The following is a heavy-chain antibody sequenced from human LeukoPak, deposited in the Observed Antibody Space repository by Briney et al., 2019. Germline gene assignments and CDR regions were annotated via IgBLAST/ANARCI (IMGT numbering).Heavy chain of an antibody. D-gene: IGHD3-22*01. CDR3: ARGGITMIVVVISPDY. Sequence: GESLKISCKGSGYRFTSYWIGWVRQMPGKGLEWMGIIYPGDSDTRYSPSFQGQVTISADKSISTAYLQWSSLKASDTAVYYCARGGITMIVVVISPDYWGQGTLVTVSS. CDR1: GYRFTSYW. CDR2: IYPGDSDT. V-gene: IGHV5-51*01. J-gene: IGHJ4*02.